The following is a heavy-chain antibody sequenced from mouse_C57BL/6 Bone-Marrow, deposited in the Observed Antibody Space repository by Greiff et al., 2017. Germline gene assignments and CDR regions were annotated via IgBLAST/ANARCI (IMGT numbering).Heavy chain of an antibody. V-gene: IGHV1-50*01. D-gene: IGHD1-1*01. Sequence: QVHVKQRGAELVKPGASVKLSCKASGYTFTTYWMQWLKQRPGQGLEWIGEIDPSDSYTNYNQKFKGKATLTVDTSSSTAYMQLSSLTSEDSAVYYCARFEYYGSSYEFAYWGQGTLVTVSA. J-gene: IGHJ3*01. CDR3: ARFEYYGSSYEFAY. CDR1: GYTFTTYW. CDR2: IDPSDSYT.